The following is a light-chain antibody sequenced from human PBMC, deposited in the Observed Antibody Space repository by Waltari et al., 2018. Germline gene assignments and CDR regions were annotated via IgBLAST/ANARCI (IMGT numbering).Light chain of an antibody. CDR3: LQDIQLPYS. Sequence: DIVMTQTPLSLPVTPGEPASISCRSSQSLLHSNGNTYLFWYLQKPGQSPQVLIYLGSNRASGVPDRFSGSGSGTDFTLKISRVEAEDIGVYYCLQDIQLPYSFGQGTKLEIK. CDR2: LGS. CDR1: QSLLHSNGNTY. V-gene: IGKV2D-29*02. J-gene: IGKJ2*03.